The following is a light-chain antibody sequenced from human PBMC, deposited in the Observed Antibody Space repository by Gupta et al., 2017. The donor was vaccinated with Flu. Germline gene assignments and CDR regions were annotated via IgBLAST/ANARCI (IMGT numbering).Light chain of an antibody. J-gene: IGKJ1*01. Sequence: GESATLSCRASQSVSSSYLAWYQQNLGQAPRLLIYGASSRATGIPVRFSGSGSGTDFTLTISRLEPEDFAVYYCQQYGSSWTFGQGTKVEIK. CDR2: GAS. CDR3: QQYGSSWT. V-gene: IGKV3-20*01. CDR1: QSVSSSY.